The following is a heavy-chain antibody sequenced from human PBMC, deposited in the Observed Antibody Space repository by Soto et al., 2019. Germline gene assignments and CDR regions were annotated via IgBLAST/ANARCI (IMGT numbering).Heavy chain of an antibody. CDR1: GYTLTELS. Sequence: ASVKVSCKVSGYTLTELSRHWVRQAPGQRLEWMGWINAGNGNTKYSQKFQGRVTITRDTSASTAYMELSSLRSEDTAVYYCASGGGYSYEIDYRGQGTLVTVSS. CDR2: INAGNGNT. D-gene: IGHD5-18*01. J-gene: IGHJ4*02. CDR3: ASGGGYSYEIDY. V-gene: IGHV1-3*01.